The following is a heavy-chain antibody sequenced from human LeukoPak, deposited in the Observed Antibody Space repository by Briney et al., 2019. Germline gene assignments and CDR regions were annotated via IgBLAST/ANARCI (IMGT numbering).Heavy chain of an antibody. J-gene: IGHJ5*02. V-gene: IGHV4-59*01. CDR2: IYYSGST. D-gene: IGHD2-2*01. CDR3: ARELVVVPAASNWFDP. Sequence: SETLSLTCTVSGGSISSYYWSWIRQTPGKGLEWIGYIYYSGSTNYNPSLKSRVTISVDTSKNQFSLKLSSVTAADTAVYYCARELVVVPAASNWFDPWGQGTLVTVSS. CDR1: GGSISSYY.